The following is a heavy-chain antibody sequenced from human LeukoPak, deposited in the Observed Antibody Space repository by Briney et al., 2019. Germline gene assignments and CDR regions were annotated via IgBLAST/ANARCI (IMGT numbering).Heavy chain of an antibody. CDR3: AKAKDYHSGANFDY. Sequence: PGGSLRLSCAASGFTFNNYVMNWVRQAPGKGLEWVSVISDSGGSTYYADSVEGRFTVSRGNSKNTLYLQMNSLRAEDTAVYYCAKAKDYHSGANFDYWGQGTLVTVSS. J-gene: IGHJ4*02. D-gene: IGHD3-22*01. CDR1: GFTFNNYV. CDR2: ISDSGGST. V-gene: IGHV3-23*01.